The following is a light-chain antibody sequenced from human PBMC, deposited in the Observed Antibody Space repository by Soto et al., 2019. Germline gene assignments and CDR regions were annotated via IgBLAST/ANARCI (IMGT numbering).Light chain of an antibody. CDR3: QEYKNDYGT. Sequence: DIQMPQSPATLAASVGDRVSLTCRASQSIDTWLAWYQQKPGKAPNLLIYKASRLESGVPSRFSGSGSGTEFTLTISILQPEDFGSDYCQEYKNDYGTFGQGTKVEIK. CDR2: KAS. J-gene: IGKJ1*01. V-gene: IGKV1-5*03. CDR1: QSIDTW.